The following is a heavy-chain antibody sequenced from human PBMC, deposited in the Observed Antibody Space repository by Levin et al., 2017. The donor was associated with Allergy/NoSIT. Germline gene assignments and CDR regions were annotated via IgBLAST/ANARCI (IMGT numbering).Heavy chain of an antibody. D-gene: IGHD3-16*01. Sequence: SETLSLTCAVSGDSINNSYWWSWVRQTPGKGLEWIGEISPRGTINYNPSLKIRVSMSVDTSKNHFSLRLRSVTAANTALYYCERNQRGRGYYYYFMDVWGKGTTVTVSS. V-gene: IGHV4-4*02. CDR2: ISPRGTI. CDR1: GDSINNSYW. J-gene: IGHJ6*03. CDR3: ERNQRGRGYYYYFMDV.